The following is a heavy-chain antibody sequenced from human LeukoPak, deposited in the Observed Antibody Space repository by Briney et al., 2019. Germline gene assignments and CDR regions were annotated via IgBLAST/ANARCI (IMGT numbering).Heavy chain of an antibody. CDR3: AKGRQWELPLDY. J-gene: IGHJ4*02. CDR2: IYSGGST. Sequence: PGGSLRLSCAASGFTFSSNYMSWVRQAPGKGLEWVSVIYSGGSTYYADSVKGRFTISRDNSKNTLYLQMNSLRAEDTAVYYCAKGRQWELPLDYWGQGTLVTVSS. V-gene: IGHV3-53*01. CDR1: GFTFSSNY. D-gene: IGHD1-26*01.